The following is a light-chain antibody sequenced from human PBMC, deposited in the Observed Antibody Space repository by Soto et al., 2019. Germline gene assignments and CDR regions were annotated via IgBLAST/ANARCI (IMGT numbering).Light chain of an antibody. Sequence: QSVVTQPATVFRSPGQAITNSCTGKSSDGGGYNYVSWYQQHPGKAPKLMIYDVSNRPSGVSNRFSDSKSGNTASLTISGLQAEDEADYYCSSYTSSSTLLYVFGTGTKVT. CDR2: DVS. CDR3: SSYTSSSTLLYV. J-gene: IGLJ1*01. CDR1: SSDGGGYNY. V-gene: IGLV2-14*01.